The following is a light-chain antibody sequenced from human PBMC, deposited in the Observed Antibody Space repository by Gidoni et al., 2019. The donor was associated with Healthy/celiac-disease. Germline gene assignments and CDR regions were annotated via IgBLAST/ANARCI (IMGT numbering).Light chain of an antibody. CDR3: QQYNSYPGT. J-gene: IGKJ3*01. CDR2: KAS. Sequence: DIQMTQSPSTLSASVGDRVTITCRASQSISSWLAWYQQKPGKAPKLLIYKASSLESGVPSTFSGSGSGTEFTLTISSLQPDDFATYYCQQYNSYPGTFGPGTKVDIK. CDR1: QSISSW. V-gene: IGKV1-5*03.